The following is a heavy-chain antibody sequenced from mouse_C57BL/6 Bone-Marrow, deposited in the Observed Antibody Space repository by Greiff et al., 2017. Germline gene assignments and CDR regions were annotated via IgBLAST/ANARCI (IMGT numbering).Heavy chain of an antibody. J-gene: IGHJ3*01. CDR2: INPSTGGT. CDR1: GYSFTGYY. Sequence: VQLQQSGPELVKPGASVKISCKASGYSFTGYYMNWVKQSPEKSLEWIGEINPSTGGTTYNQKFKAKATLTVDKSSSTAYMQLKSLTSEDSAVYYCAAYYSNLAWFAYSSQGTLVTVSA. CDR3: AAYYSNLAWFAY. D-gene: IGHD2-5*01. V-gene: IGHV1-42*01.